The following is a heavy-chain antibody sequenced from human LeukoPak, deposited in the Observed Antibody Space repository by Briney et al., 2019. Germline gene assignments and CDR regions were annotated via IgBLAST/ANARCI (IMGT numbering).Heavy chain of an antibody. J-gene: IGHJ4*02. Sequence: GGSLRLSCAASGFTFNIYAMSWVRQAPGKGLEWVSGISDSGRSPYYTESVKGRFTISRDNSKNTVYLQMKNLGVDDTATYFCARHDSFIPYWGQGILVTVSS. D-gene: IGHD5-18*01. V-gene: IGHV3-23*01. CDR1: GFTFNIYA. CDR2: ISDSGRSP. CDR3: ARHDSFIPY.